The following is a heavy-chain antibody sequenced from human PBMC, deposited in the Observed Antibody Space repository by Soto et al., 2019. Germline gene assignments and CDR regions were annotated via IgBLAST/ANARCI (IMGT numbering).Heavy chain of an antibody. CDR3: VKEPDV. CDR1: GVIFSTYS. CDR2: VSPSGDST. Sequence: GGSLRLSCEASGVIFSTYSMTWVRQVPGKGLEWVAAVSPSGDSTYYADSLKGRLTISRDNSKNTVFLQMNSLSADDTGLYYCVKEPDVWGQGISVTVPS. J-gene: IGHJ6*02. V-gene: IGHV3-23*01.